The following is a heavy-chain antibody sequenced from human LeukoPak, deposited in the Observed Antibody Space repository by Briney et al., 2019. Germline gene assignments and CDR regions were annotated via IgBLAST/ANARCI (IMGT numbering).Heavy chain of an antibody. CDR3: ARAGGSGSYSFDY. J-gene: IGHJ4*02. Sequence: SVKVSCKASGGTFSNYAINWVRQAPGQGLEWMGGIIPIFGTTNHAQKFQGRVTITRNTSISTAYMELSSLRSEDTAVYYCARAGGSGSYSFDYWGQGTLVTVSS. CDR2: IIPIFGTT. D-gene: IGHD3-10*01. CDR1: GGTFSNYA. V-gene: IGHV1-69*05.